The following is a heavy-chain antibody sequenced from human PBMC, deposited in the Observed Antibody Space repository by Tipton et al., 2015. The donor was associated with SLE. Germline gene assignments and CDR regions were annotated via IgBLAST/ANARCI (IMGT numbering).Heavy chain of an antibody. J-gene: IGHJ3*01. D-gene: IGHD2-21*02. CDR2: INHSGST. CDR3: ARSRGARVVVAPIGVYDL. V-gene: IGHV4-34*01. CDR1: VGSFSGYY. Sequence: TLSLTCAVYVGSFSGYYWSWIRQPPGKGLEWIGEINHSGSTNYNPSLRSRVTISVDTSKNQFSLRLSSVTAADTALYYCARSRGARVVVAPIGVYDLWGQGTMVTVSS.